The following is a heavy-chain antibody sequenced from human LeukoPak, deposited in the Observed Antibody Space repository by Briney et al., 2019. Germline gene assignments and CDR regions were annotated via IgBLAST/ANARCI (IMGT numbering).Heavy chain of an antibody. V-gene: IGHV1-58*02. J-gene: IGHJ4*02. CDR2: IVVGTGST. CDR1: GITFSTSA. D-gene: IGHD6-13*01. Sequence: GASVKVSCKASGITFSTSAMQWVRQARGQRLEWVGWIVVGTGSTNYAQKFQERVTITRDMSTSTVYMELRGLRSDDTAVYYCAAGYYSSWSYFNYWGQGTLVTVSS. CDR3: AAGYYSSWSYFNY.